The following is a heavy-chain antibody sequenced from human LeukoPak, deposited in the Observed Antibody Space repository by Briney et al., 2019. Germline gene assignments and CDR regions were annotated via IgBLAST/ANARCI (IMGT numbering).Heavy chain of an antibody. Sequence: ASVKVSCKASGYTFIAYYMHWVRQAPGQGLEWMGWLNPSTGGTIYAQKFQGRVTMTRDTSISTAYMELSRLRSDDTAVYYCARGRRVTTVAPSDYWGQGTLVTVSS. V-gene: IGHV1-2*02. J-gene: IGHJ4*02. CDR3: ARGRRVTTVAPSDY. CDR2: LNPSTGGT. D-gene: IGHD4-23*01. CDR1: GYTFIAYY.